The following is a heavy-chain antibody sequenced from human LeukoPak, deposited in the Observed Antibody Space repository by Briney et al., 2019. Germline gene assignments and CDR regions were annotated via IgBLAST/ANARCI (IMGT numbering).Heavy chain of an antibody. CDR2: IFYTGVDT. D-gene: IGHD2-8*02. J-gene: IGHJ4*02. Sequence: PGGSLRVSCAASGFSFNAYIMNSVRQAPEKRLEWVSSIFYTGVDTYYADSVKGRFTISTDNSKNALDLQMHSLRAEDTAVYYCAKATKGHCTGAHCYPFDGWGQGALVIVSS. V-gene: IGHV3-23*01. CDR3: AKATKGHCTGAHCYPFDG. CDR1: GFSFNAYI.